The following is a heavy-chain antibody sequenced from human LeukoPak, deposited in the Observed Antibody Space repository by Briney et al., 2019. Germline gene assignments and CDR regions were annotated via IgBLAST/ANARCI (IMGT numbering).Heavy chain of an antibody. CDR1: GFTFSSYS. V-gene: IGHV3-21*01. CDR2: ISSSSSYI. CDR3: AREFTTDYYGMDV. Sequence: GGSLRLSCAASGFTFSSYSMNWVRQAPGKGLEWVSSISSSSSYIYYADSVKGRFTISRDNAKNSLYLQMNSLRAEDTAVYYCAREFTTDYYGMDVWGQGTTVTVSS. J-gene: IGHJ6*02. D-gene: IGHD3-22*01.